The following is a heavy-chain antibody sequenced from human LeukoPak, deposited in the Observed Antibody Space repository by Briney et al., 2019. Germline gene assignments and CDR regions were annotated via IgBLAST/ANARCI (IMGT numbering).Heavy chain of an antibody. CDR2: IFGSGGSA. V-gene: IGHV3-23*01. D-gene: IGHD3-22*01. J-gene: IGHJ4*02. CDR3: ARGRDYYDSSGYSPHDY. Sequence: GGSLRLSCATSGFTFSSYAMYWVRQAPGKGLEWVSGIFGSGGSAHYADSVKGRFTISRDNSKNTLYLQMNSLRAEDTAVYYCARGRDYYDSSGYSPHDYWGQGTLVTVSS. CDR1: GFTFSSYA.